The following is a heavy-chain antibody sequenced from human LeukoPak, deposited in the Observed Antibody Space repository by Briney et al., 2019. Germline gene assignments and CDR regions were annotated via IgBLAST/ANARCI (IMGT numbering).Heavy chain of an antibody. Sequence: SETLSLTCTVSGGSISSSSYYWGWIRQPPGKGLEWIGSIYYSGSTYYNPSLKSRVTISVDTSKNQFSLKLSSVTAADTAVYYWARLGIAARVAGQEIDYRGQGTLVNGPS. CDR2: IYYSGST. D-gene: IGHD6-6*01. CDR1: GGSISSSSYY. CDR3: ARLGIAARVAGQEIDY. V-gene: IGHV4-39*01. J-gene: IGHJ4*02.